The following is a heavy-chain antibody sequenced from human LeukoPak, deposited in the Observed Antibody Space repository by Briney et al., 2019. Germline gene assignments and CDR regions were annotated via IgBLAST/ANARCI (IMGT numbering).Heavy chain of an antibody. J-gene: IGHJ4*02. CDR3: AKDSETRELLWFGAFDY. D-gene: IGHD3-10*01. CDR2: ISGSGGST. CDR1: GFTFSSYA. V-gene: IGHV3-23*01. Sequence: GGSLRLSCAASGFTFSSYAMSWVRQAPGKGLEWVSAISGSGGSTYYADSVKGRFTISRDNSKNTLYPQMNSLRAEDMALYYCAKDSETRELLWFGAFDYWGQGTLVTVSS.